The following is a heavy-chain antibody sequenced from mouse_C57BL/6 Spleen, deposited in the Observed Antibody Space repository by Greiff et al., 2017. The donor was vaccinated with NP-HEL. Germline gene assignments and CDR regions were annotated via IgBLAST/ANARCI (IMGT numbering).Heavy chain of an antibody. V-gene: IGHV3-6*01. Sequence: EVKLMESGPGLVKPSQSLSLTCSVTGYSITSGYYWNWIRQFPGNKLEWMGYISYDGSNNYNPSLKNRISITRATSKNQFFLKLNSVTTEDTATYYCARRGAYYSNCVFDYWGQGTTLTVSS. CDR3: ARRGAYYSNCVFDY. D-gene: IGHD2-5*01. J-gene: IGHJ2*01. CDR1: GYSITSGYY. CDR2: ISYDGSN.